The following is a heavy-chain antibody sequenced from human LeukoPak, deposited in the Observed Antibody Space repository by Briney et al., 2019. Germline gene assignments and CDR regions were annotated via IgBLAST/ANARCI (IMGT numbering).Heavy chain of an antibody. V-gene: IGHV3-74*01. CDR2: INSDGSST. CDR3: AREAIAAAGTGYYYYYGMDV. D-gene: IGHD6-13*01. Sequence: GESLRLSCAASGFTFSSYWMHWVRQAPGKGLVWVSRINSDGSSTSYADSVKGRFTISRDNAKNTLYLQMNSLRAEDTAVYYCAREAIAAAGTGYYYYYGMDVWGQGTTVTVSS. J-gene: IGHJ6*02. CDR1: GFTFSSYW.